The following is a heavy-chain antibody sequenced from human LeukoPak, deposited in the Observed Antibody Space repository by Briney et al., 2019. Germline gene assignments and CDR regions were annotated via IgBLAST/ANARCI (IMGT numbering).Heavy chain of an antibody. D-gene: IGHD1-26*01. CDR3: AGEGGYSGSYFYPDAFDI. CDR1: GFTFSSYS. J-gene: IGHJ3*02. CDR2: ISSSSSYI. V-gene: IGHV3-21*01. Sequence: PGGSLRLSCAASGFTFSSYSMNWVRQAPGKGLEWVSSISSSSSYIYYADSVKGRFTISRDNAKNSLYLQMNSLRAEDTAVYYCAGEGGYSGSYFYPDAFDIWGQGTMVTVSS.